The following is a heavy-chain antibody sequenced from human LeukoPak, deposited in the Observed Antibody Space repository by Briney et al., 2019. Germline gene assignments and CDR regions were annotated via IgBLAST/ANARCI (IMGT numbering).Heavy chain of an antibody. V-gene: IGHV4-59*01. CDR3: ARVQHGVAAAPFDY. J-gene: IGHJ4*02. D-gene: IGHD6-13*01. CDR1: GASISSYY. CDR2: IHYSGTT. Sequence: PQTLSLTCTVSGASISSYYWRWIRQPPRKGMEWNGYIHYSGTTNYRPSLKSPVTISVEPSKNQFSLKLSSVTAADTAVYYCARVQHGVAAAPFDYWGQGTLVTAPS.